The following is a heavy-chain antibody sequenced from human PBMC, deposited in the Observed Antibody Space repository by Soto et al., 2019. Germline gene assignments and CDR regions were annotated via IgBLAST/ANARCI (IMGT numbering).Heavy chain of an antibody. D-gene: IGHD3-22*01. CDR2: ISGSGGST. CDR1: GFTFSSYA. J-gene: IGHJ4*02. V-gene: IGHV3-23*01. Sequence: EVQLLESGGGLVQPGGSLRLSCAASGFTFSSYAMSWVRQAPGKGLEWVSAISGSGGSTYYADSVKGRFTISRDNSKNTLYLQMNSLRAEDTAVYYCAKIRHYYDSSGYYSRAARGWGQGTLVTVSS. CDR3: AKIRHYYDSSGYYSRAARG.